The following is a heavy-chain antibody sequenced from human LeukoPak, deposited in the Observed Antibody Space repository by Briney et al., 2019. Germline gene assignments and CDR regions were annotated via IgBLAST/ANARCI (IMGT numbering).Heavy chain of an antibody. J-gene: IGHJ3*02. D-gene: IGHD2-2*02. Sequence: GGSLRLSCAASGFTFSSYWMSWVRQAPGKGLEWVANIKQDGSEKYYVDSVKGRFTISRDNAKNSLYLHMNSLRAEDTAVYYCAKSPRDQLLYGDIWGQGTMVTVSS. V-gene: IGHV3-7*03. CDR1: GFTFSSYW. CDR2: IKQDGSEK. CDR3: AKSPRDQLLYGDI.